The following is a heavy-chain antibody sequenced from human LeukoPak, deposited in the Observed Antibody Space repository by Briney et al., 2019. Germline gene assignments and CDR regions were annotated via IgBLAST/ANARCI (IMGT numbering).Heavy chain of an antibody. V-gene: IGHV3-9*01. CDR1: GFTFDDYA. CDR3: AKGQDVIVRAALNY. J-gene: IGHJ4*02. D-gene: IGHD2-2*01. CDR2: ISWNSGSI. Sequence: GRSLTLSCAPSGFTFDDYAMHWVRQAPGKGLEWVSGISWNSGSIGYADSVKGRFTISRDNAKNSLYLQMNSLRAEDKALYYCAKGQDVIVRAALNYWGQGTLVTVSS.